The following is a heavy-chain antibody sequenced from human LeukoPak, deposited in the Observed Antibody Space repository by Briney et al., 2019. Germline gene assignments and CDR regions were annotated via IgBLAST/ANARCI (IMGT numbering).Heavy chain of an antibody. CDR3: AKDFIAQSPIPAY. V-gene: IGHV4-30-2*01. Sequence: SETLSLTCAVSGDSISRSGSSWSWIRQPPRMGLKWIGYIYHSGGAYYNPSLRSRVTISLDTSKNQFSLRLSSVAAADTAVYYCAKDFIAQSPIPAYWGQGILVSVSS. D-gene: IGHD6-13*01. J-gene: IGHJ4*02. CDR1: GDSISRSGSS. CDR2: IYHSGGA.